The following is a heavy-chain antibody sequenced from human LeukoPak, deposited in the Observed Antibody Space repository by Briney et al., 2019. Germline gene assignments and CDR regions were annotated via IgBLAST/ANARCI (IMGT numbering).Heavy chain of an antibody. Sequence: GGSLRLSCAASGFTFSSYWMSWVRQAPGKGLEWVANINQDESERYYVDSVKGRFTISRDNAKNSLYLQMNSLRPEDTAVYYCARDRGRTWADYWGQGTLVTVSS. D-gene: IGHD3-16*01. V-gene: IGHV3-7*01. CDR1: GFTFSSYW. CDR2: INQDESER. CDR3: ARDRGRTWADY. J-gene: IGHJ4*02.